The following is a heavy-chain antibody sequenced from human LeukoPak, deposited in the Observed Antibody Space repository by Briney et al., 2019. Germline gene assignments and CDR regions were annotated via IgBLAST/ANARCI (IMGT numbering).Heavy chain of an antibody. CDR2: TYYRSKWYN. V-gene: IGHV6-1*01. Sequence: SQTLSLTCAISGDSVSSDSVAWNWIRQSPSRGLEWLGRTYYRSKWYNDYAVSVKTRITINPDTSKNQFSLQLNSVTPDDTAVYYCTRASETGQGDYWGQGTLVTVSP. CDR3: TRASETGQGDY. J-gene: IGHJ4*02. CDR1: GDSVSSDSVA.